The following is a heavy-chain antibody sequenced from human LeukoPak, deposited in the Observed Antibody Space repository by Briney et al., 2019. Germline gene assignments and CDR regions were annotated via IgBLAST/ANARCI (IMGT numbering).Heavy chain of an antibody. D-gene: IGHD6-6*01. CDR3: ARGDRSSTLAFDI. CDR1: GGTFSSYA. CDR2: IIPIFGTA. V-gene: IGHV1-69*13. Sequence: GASVKVSCKASGGTFSSYAISWVRQAPGQGLEWMGGIIPIFGTANYAQKFQGRVTITADESTSTAYMELSSLRSEDTAVYYCARGDRSSTLAFDIWGQGTMVTVSS. J-gene: IGHJ3*02.